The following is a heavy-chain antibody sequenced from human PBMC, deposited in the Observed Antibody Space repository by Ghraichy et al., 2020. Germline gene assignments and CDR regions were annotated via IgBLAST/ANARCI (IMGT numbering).Heavy chain of an antibody. J-gene: IGHJ4*02. V-gene: IGHV3-21*01. CDR3: ARGPHRGIVVAFDY. CDR1: GFTFSSYS. CDR2: ISSSSSYI. Sequence: GGSLRLSCAASGFTFSSYSMNWVRQAPGKGLEWVSSISSSSSYIYYADSVKGRFTISRDNAKNSLYLQMNSLRAEDTAVYYCARGPHRGIVVAFDYWGQGTLVTVSS. D-gene: IGHD2-15*01.